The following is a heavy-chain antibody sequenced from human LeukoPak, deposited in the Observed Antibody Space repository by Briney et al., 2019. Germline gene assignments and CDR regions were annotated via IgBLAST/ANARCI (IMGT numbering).Heavy chain of an antibody. CDR2: IREDGTDK. Sequence: GGSLRLSCAASGFAFSSHWMSWVRQAPGGGLEWVANIREDGTDKYYGYSVEGRFTISRDNAKNSLYLQMNSLRAEDTAVYCCARDQHYDILTGYTGWYFDLRGRGTLVTVSS. CDR3: ARDQHYDILTGYTGWYFDL. D-gene: IGHD3-9*01. V-gene: IGHV3-7*01. J-gene: IGHJ2*01. CDR1: GFAFSSHW.